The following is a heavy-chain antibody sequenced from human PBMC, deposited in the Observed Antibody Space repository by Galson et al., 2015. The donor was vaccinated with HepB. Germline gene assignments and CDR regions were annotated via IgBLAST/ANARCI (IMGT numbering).Heavy chain of an antibody. Sequence: SLRPSCAASGFTFSSCWMHWVRQAPGKGLVWVSRINSDGSSTSYADSVKGRFTISRDNAKNTLYLQMNSLRAEDTAVYYCARMWFSSAYPISDAFDIWGQGTMVTVSS. D-gene: IGHD6-25*01. CDR2: INSDGSST. CDR3: ARMWFSSAYPISDAFDI. V-gene: IGHV3-74*01. J-gene: IGHJ3*02. CDR1: GFTFSSCW.